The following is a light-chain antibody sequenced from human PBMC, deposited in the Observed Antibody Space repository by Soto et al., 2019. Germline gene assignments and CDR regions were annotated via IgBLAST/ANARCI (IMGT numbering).Light chain of an antibody. V-gene: IGKV3-20*01. J-gene: IGKJ1*01. CDR1: QSISSTY. CDR3: QQYNNWPWT. Sequence: EMVLTQSPGTLSLSPGERATLSCRASQSISSTYLTWYHQRPGQAPRLLIYDASRRATGIPDRFSGSGSGTDFSLTISRLEPEDFAVYYCQQYNNWPWTFGQGTKVDIK. CDR2: DAS.